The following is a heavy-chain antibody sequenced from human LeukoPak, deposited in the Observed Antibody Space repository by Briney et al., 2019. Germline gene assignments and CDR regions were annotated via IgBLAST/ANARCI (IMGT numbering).Heavy chain of an antibody. V-gene: IGHV3-7*01. J-gene: IGHJ4*02. Sequence: PGGSVRLSCAASGFTFPFYWMSWVSQAPGKGLEWVANIKQDGSDKYYVGSVKGRFTISRDNSKNSLYLQMNSLRAEDTAFYFCARHSNKYDFDSSGHYRSFDYWGQGTLVSVSS. CDR3: ARHSNKYDFDSSGHYRSFDY. D-gene: IGHD3-22*01. CDR1: GFTFPFYW. CDR2: IKQDGSDK.